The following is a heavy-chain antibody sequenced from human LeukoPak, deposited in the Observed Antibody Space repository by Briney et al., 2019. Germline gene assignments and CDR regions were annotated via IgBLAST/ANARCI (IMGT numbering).Heavy chain of an antibody. V-gene: IGHV3-30*18. D-gene: IGHD4-17*01. J-gene: IGHJ5*02. CDR3: AKAHTVTTLYWFDP. Sequence: QPGRSLRLSCAASGFTFSSYGMHWVRQAPGKGLEWVAVISYDGSSQYYADSVKGRFTISRDNSKNTLYLQMNSLRGADTAVYYCAKAHTVTTLYWFDPWGQGTLVTVSS. CDR2: ISYDGSSQ. CDR1: GFTFSSYG.